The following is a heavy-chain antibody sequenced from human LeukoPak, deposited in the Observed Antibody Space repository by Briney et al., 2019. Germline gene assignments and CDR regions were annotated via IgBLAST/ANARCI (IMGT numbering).Heavy chain of an antibody. CDR2: MKSKTDCGTR. CDR3: TTEPLGYFDY. Sequence: TGGSLRLSCAASGFTFSNAWMSWVRQAPGEGLEWGGRMKSKTDCGTRDHAAPVKGRFTISRDDSKNPLNLRMNSLKTEDTAVYYCTTEPLGYFDYWGQGALVTVSS. CDR1: GFTFSNAW. J-gene: IGHJ4*02. V-gene: IGHV3-15*01.